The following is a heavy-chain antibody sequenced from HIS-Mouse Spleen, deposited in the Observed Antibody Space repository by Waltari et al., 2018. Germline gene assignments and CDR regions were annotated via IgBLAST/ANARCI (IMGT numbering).Heavy chain of an antibody. J-gene: IGHJ1*01. CDR1: GGSFSGYF. D-gene: IGHD3-22*01. CDR3: ARGRYYDSSGPTVEYFQH. V-gene: IGHV4-34*01. CDR2: INHSGST. Sequence: QVQLQQWGAGLLKPSETLSLTCAVYGGSFSGYFWSWLRHPPGKGLEWIGEINHSGSTNYNPSLKSRVTISVDTSKNQFSLKLSSVTAADTAVYYCARGRYYDSSGPTVEYFQHWGQGTLVTVSS.